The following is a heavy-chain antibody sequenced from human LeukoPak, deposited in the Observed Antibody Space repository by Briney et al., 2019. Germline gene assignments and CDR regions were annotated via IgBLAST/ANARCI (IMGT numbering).Heavy chain of an antibody. CDR1: GFTFTSYT. Sequence: PGGSLRLSCVASGFTFTSYTMNWVRQAPGKGLEWVSYISSSGSAKYYADSVKGRFTISRDNAKNSLSLQMNSLRAEDTAVYYCARDTYYGSGSFHDYWGQGTLVTVSS. CDR3: ARDTYYGSGSFHDY. D-gene: IGHD3-10*01. CDR2: ISSSGSAK. J-gene: IGHJ4*02. V-gene: IGHV3-48*04.